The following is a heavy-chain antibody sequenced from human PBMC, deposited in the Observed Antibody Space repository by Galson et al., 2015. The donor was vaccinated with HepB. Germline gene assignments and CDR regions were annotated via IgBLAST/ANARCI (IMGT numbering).Heavy chain of an antibody. V-gene: IGHV4-4*07. Sequence: SETLSLTCTVSGGSISGYYWTWIRQPAGKGMEWIGRIYNNGDIKHNPSLKSRVTMAVDTSTNQISLKLRSVTAADTAVYYCAKNNGNYYGPFDPWGQGTLVTVSS. CDR1: GGSISGYY. CDR2: IYNNGDI. J-gene: IGHJ5*02. D-gene: IGHD1-26*01. CDR3: AKNNGNYYGPFDP.